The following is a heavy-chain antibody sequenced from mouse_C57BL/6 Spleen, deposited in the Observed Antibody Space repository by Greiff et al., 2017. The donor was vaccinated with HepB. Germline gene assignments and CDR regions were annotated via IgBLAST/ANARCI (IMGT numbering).Heavy chain of an antibody. V-gene: IGHV1-53*01. D-gene: IGHD1-1*01. CDR1: GYTFTSYW. J-gene: IGHJ1*03. CDR3: ARDYGSSWGYFDV. CDR2: INPSNGGT. Sequence: QVQLQQSGTELVKPGASVKLSCKASGYTFTSYWMHWVKQRPGQGLEWIGNINPSNGGTNYNEKFKSKATLTVDKSSSTAYMPLSSLTSEDSAVYYCARDYGSSWGYFDVWGTGTTVTVSS.